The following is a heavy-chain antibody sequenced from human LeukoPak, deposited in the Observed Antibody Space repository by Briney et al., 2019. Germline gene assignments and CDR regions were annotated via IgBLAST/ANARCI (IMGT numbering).Heavy chain of an antibody. J-gene: IGHJ6*02. V-gene: IGHV1-8*01. CDR3: ASATVITLYYYGMDV. D-gene: IGHD3-22*01. Sequence: ASVKVSCKASGYTFTSYDINWVRQATGQGLEWMGWMNPNSGNTGYAQKFQGRVTMTRNTSISTAYMELSSLRSEDTAVYYCASATVITLYYYGMDVWGQGTTVTVSS. CDR1: GYTFTSYD. CDR2: MNPNSGNT.